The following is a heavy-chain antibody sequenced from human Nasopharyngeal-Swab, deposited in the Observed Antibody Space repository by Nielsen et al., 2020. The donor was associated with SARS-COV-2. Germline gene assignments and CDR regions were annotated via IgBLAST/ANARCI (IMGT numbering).Heavy chain of an antibody. CDR3: ARDAYPGYI. V-gene: IGHV3-48*03. Sequence: GGSLRLSCAASGFTFSSYEMNWVRQAPGKGLEWVSYISSSGSTIYYADSVKGRFTISRDNAKNSLYLQMNSLRAEDTVVYYCARDAYPGYIWGQGTMVTVSS. CDR1: GFTFSSYE. CDR2: ISSSGSTI. J-gene: IGHJ3*02. D-gene: IGHD2-2*01.